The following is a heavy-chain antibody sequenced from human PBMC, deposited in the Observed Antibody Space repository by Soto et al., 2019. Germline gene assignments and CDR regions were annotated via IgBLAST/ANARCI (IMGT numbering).Heavy chain of an antibody. CDR1: GGSFSGFY. CDR2: INHSGTT. CDR3: ARADRTLVTSYGLDV. Sequence: SETLSLTCAVSGGSFSGFYWTWIRQPPGEGLEWIGEINHSGTTNFNPSLRSRLTISLDSSKKHLSLELTSMTAADAAVYYCARADRTLVTSYGLDVWGQGTTVTVSS. D-gene: IGHD2-21*02. V-gene: IGHV4-34*01. J-gene: IGHJ6*02.